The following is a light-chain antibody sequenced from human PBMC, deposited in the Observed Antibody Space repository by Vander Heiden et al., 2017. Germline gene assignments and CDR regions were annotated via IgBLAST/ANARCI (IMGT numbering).Light chain of an antibody. CDR2: GNS. CDR1: SSNTGAGYD. Sequence: GQRVTISCTGSSSNTGAGYDVHWYQQLPGTAPKLLIYGNSNRPSGFPDRFSGSKSGTSASLAITGLQAEDEADYCCQSYDSSLSVVFGGGTKLTVL. J-gene: IGLJ2*01. CDR3: QSYDSSLSVV. V-gene: IGLV1-40*01.